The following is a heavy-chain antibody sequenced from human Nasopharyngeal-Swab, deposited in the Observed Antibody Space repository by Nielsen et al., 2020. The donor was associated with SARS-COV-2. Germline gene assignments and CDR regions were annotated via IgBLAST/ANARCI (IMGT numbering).Heavy chain of an antibody. CDR2: IKQDGSEK. V-gene: IGHV3-7*01. Sequence: GGPLRLSCAASGFAFSSYWMSWVRQAPGKGLEWVANIKQDGSEKYYVDSVKGRFTISRDNAKNSLYLQMNSLRAEDTAVYYCARDILKYYYIDYWGQGTLVTVSS. D-gene: IGHD2-21*01. J-gene: IGHJ4*02. CDR1: GFAFSSYW. CDR3: ARDILKYYYIDY.